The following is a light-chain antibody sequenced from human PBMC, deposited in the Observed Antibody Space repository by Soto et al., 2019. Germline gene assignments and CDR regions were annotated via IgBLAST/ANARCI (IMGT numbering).Light chain of an antibody. CDR3: QQYNNWPPLT. Sequence: EVLMTQSPATVSVSPGDSATLTCRASQSVYNTLAWYQQKPCQARRLLIYGASTRATGLPVRFSGSGSGTEFTLTIRDLQSDDSAVCFCQQYNNWPPLTFGGGTKVEI. CDR2: GAS. CDR1: QSVYNT. J-gene: IGKJ4*01. V-gene: IGKV3-15*01.